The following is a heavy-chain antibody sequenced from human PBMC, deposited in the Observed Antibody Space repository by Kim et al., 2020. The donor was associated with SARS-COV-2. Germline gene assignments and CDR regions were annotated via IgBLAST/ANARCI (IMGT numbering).Heavy chain of an antibody. V-gene: IGHV4-39*07. D-gene: IGHD3-22*01. J-gene: IGHJ3*02. CDR2: IYYSGST. Sequence: SETLSLTCTVSGGSISSSSYYWGWIRQPPGKGLEWIGSIYYSGSTYYNPSLKSRVTISVDTSKNQFSLKLSSVTAADTAVYYCADAGVVVRDAFDIWGQGTMVTVSS. CDR3: ADAGVVVRDAFDI. CDR1: GGSISSSSYY.